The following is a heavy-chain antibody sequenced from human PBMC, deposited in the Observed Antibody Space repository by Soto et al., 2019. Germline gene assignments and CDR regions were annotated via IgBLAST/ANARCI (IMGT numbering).Heavy chain of an antibody. V-gene: IGHV1-18*04. CDR1: GYTFTSYG. CDR3: ARVAAAMKHYGMDV. J-gene: IGHJ6*02. D-gene: IGHD6-25*01. Sequence: AASVKVSCKASGYTFTSYGISWVRQAPGQGLEWMGWISAYNGNTNYAQKLQGRVTMTTDTSTSTAYMELRSLRSDDTAVYYCARVAAAMKHYGMDVWGQGTTVTVSS. CDR2: ISAYNGNT.